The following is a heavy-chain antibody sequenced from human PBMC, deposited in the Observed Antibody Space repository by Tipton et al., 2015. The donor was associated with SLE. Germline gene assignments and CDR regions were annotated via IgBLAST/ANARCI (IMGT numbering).Heavy chain of an antibody. Sequence: TLSLTCIVSGDSISSSSYYWGWIRQPPGKGLEWVGTVYYIGNTFYNPSLKSRVTISVDTSKNQFSLNLSSVTAADTAVYYCARDEYRYDTTGYHLLGHFDFWGQGTLVTASS. CDR3: ARDEYRYDTTGYHLLGHFDF. CDR1: GDSISSSSYY. J-gene: IGHJ4*02. D-gene: IGHD3-22*01. V-gene: IGHV4-39*07. CDR2: VYYIGNT.